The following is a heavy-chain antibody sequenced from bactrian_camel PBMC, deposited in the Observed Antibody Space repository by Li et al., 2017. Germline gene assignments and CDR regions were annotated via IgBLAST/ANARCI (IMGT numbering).Heavy chain of an antibody. Sequence: VQLVESGGGSVKAGGSLSLSCAVSGYIYDGYCFAWFRQAPGGEREGVAAIYSTDGPAAAVIDDGATKYADSVKGRFTISHDNAKNTLFLQMNSLKPEDAAMYYCAAERANRTDGSDCYEDSWSRSPNYRGQGTQVTVS. V-gene: IGHV3S66*01. CDR2: IYSTDGPAAAVIDDGAT. CDR3: AAERANRTDGSDCYEDSWSRSPNY. D-gene: IGHD3*01. CDR1: GYIYDGYC. J-gene: IGHJ4*01.